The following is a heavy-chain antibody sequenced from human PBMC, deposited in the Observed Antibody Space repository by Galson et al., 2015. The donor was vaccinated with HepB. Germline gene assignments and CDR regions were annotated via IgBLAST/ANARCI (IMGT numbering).Heavy chain of an antibody. CDR2: TNQDGGVK. CDR1: EFTLSNHW. D-gene: IGHD2-15*01. J-gene: IGHJ4*02. Sequence: SLRLSCAASEFTLSNHWITWVRQAPGKGLEWVAHTNQDGGVKNYVDSVKGRFTTSRDNAKNSVYLQMNSLRVEDTAVYYCARTALIGRGLDYWGQGALVTVSS. V-gene: IGHV3-7*03. CDR3: ARTALIGRGLDY.